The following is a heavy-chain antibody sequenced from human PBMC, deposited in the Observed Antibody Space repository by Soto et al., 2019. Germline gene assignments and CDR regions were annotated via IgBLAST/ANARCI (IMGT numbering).Heavy chain of an antibody. V-gene: IGHV6-1*01. CDR3: ASASWVTTDLVTLVDF. D-gene: IGHD6-13*01. CDR1: VDSVSSNSAA. J-gene: IGHJ4*02. CDR2: TYYKSKWYY. Sequence: PSQTLSLTCAISVDSVSSNSAALNCIRQSPSRGLEWLGRTYYKSKWYYDYALSVKSRITFNQDTSNNQVSMHLNSVTPEDTAVYVCASASWVTTDLVTLVDFWGPGNLVTVSS.